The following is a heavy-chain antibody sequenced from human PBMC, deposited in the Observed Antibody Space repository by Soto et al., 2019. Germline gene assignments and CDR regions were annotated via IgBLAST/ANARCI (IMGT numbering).Heavy chain of an antibody. CDR1: GYTFTGYY. CDR3: ARGIVLVPAAMLRSHHYYYYGMDV. J-gene: IGHJ6*02. CDR2: INPNSGGT. V-gene: IGHV1-2*04. D-gene: IGHD2-2*01. Sequence: ASVKVSCKASGYTFTGYYMHWVRQAPGQGLEWMGWINPNSGGTNYAQKFQGWVTMTRDTSISTAYMELSSLRSEDTAVYYCARGIVLVPAAMLRSHHYYYYGMDVWGQGTTVTVS.